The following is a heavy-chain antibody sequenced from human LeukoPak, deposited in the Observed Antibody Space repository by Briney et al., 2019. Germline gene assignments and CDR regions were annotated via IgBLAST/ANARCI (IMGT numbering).Heavy chain of an antibody. D-gene: IGHD2-8*02. Sequence: SETLSLTCTVSGGSVSSYYWSWIRQPPGKGVEWIGYIYYSGSTNYNPSLKSRVTISVDTSKNQFSLKLSSVTAADTAVYYCARLDLTGPYWSGPFDIWGQGTMVTVSS. CDR3: ARLDLTGPYWSGPFDI. CDR2: IYYSGST. V-gene: IGHV4-59*08. CDR1: GGSVSSYY. J-gene: IGHJ3*02.